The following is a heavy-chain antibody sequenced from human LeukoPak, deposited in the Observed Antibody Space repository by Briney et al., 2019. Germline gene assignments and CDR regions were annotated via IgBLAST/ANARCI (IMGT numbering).Heavy chain of an antibody. CDR3: ARELAAQLVY. Sequence: SQTLSLTCTVSGGSLSVGGYYWSWIRQPPGKGLEWIGYISHSGRTYYNPSLTSRVTISVDRSKNQFSLKLSSVTAADTAVFYCARELAAQLVYGGQGTLVTVSS. CDR1: GGSLSVGGYY. CDR2: ISHSGRT. D-gene: IGHD3-3*02. J-gene: IGHJ4*02. V-gene: IGHV4-30-2*01.